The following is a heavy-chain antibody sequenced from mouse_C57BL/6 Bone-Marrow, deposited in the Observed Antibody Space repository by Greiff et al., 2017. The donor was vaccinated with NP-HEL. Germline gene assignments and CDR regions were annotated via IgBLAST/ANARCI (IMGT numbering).Heavy chain of an antibody. CDR1: GFTFSSYA. Sequence: EVKVVESGGGLVKPGGSLKLSCAASGFTFSSYAMSWVRQTPEKRLEWVATISDGGSYTYYPDNVKGRFTISRDNAKNNLYLQMSHLKSEDTAMYYCARDRANWPYFDYWGQGTTLTVSS. V-gene: IGHV5-4*01. CDR2: ISDGGSYT. J-gene: IGHJ2*01. CDR3: ARDRANWPYFDY. D-gene: IGHD4-1*01.